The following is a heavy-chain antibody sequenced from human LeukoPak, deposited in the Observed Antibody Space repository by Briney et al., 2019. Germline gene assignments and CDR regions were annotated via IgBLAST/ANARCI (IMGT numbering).Heavy chain of an antibody. CDR2: ISGSGGST. D-gene: IGHD4-23*01. CDR1: GFTFSSYA. Sequence: GGSLRLSCAASGFTFSSYAMSWVRQAPGKGLEWVSAISGSGGSTYYADSVKGRFTISRDNSKNTLYLQMNSLRVEDTAVYYCARDEGHYGGTYFDYWGQGTLVTVSS. CDR3: ARDEGHYGGTYFDY. V-gene: IGHV3-23*01. J-gene: IGHJ4*02.